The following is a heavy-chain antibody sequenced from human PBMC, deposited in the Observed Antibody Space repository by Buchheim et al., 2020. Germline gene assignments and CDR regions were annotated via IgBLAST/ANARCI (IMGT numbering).Heavy chain of an antibody. V-gene: IGHV3-23*01. J-gene: IGHJ6*02. CDR3: GKGLGAQRKYSMDV. Sequence: EVQVLEAGGGLVQPGESLRLSCAASGFSLSSYAMTWVRQAPGKGLEWVSSISSGGSTYYTDSVKGRFTISRDSSKNTLYLQMSSLRADETAVYYCGKGLGAQRKYSMDVWGQGTT. CDR1: GFSLSSYA. D-gene: IGHD3-10*01. CDR2: ISSGGST.